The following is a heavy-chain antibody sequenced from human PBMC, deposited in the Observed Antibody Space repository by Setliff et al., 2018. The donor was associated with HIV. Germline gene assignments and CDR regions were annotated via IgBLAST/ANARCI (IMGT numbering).Heavy chain of an antibody. CDR2: INSDGTST. J-gene: IGHJ3*02. D-gene: IGHD3-22*01. Sequence: PGGSLRLSCAASGFTFSPYWMHWVRQAPGKGLVWVSRINSDGTSTTYADSVKGRFTISRDNAKHTLYLQMNSLRDDDTAVYFCARTAYYRDSSGYYSVAFDMWGPGTMVTVSS. CDR1: GFTFSPYW. CDR3: ARTAYYRDSSGYYSVAFDM. V-gene: IGHV3-74*03.